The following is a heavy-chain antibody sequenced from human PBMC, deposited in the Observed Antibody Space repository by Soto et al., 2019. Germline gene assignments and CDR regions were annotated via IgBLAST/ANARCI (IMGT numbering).Heavy chain of an antibody. CDR3: AATRSGGYDFGRWFDP. CDR1: GFTFTSYG. J-gene: IGHJ5*02. D-gene: IGHD5-12*01. Sequence: ASVKVSCKASGFTFTSYGFSWVRQAPGQGLEWMGWISAYNGHKKYSQKFQDRITLTTDTTTSTTYMELSSLRSEDTAVYYCAATRSGGYDFGRWFDPWGQGTLVTVSS. V-gene: IGHV1-18*01. CDR2: ISAYNGHK.